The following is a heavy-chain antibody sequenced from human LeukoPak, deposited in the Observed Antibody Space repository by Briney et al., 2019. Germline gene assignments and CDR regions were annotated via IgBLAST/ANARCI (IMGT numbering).Heavy chain of an antibody. CDR2: IYHSGGT. V-gene: IGHV4-4*02. CDR1: GGSISSSNW. CDR3: ARASHWNQLHYFDY. Sequence: SETLSLTCAVSGGSISSSNWWSWVRQPPGKGLEWIGEIYHSGGTNYNPSLKSRVTISVDKSKNQFSLKLSSVTAADTAVYYCARASHWNQLHYFDYWGQGTLVTVSS. D-gene: IGHD1-1*01. J-gene: IGHJ4*02.